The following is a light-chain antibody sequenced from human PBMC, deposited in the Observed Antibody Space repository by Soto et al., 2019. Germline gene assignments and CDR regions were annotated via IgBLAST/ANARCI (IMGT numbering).Light chain of an antibody. J-gene: IGKJ4*01. V-gene: IGKV3-20*01. CDR2: GAS. Sequence: EIVLTQSPGTLSLSPGERATLSCRASQSVSSSYLAWYQQKPGQASRLLIYGASSRATGIPDRFSGSGSGTDFTLTISRLEPEDFAVYYCQQYGSSHLTFGGGTKVEIK. CDR3: QQYGSSHLT. CDR1: QSVSSSY.